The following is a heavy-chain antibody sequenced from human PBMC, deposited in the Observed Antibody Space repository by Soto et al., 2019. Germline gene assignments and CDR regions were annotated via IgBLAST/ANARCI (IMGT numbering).Heavy chain of an antibody. Sequence: QVQLVQSGGEVKKPGASVKVSCKTSGYSFTTYGISWVRQAPGQGLEWMGWISGYNGNTNYAQKFQGRGTMTTDPSTSTAYMELRSLRSDDTAVYYCAREGPAPYYYYGMDVWGQGSTVAVSS. CDR2: ISGYNGNT. V-gene: IGHV1-18*01. CDR3: AREGPAPYYYYGMDV. CDR1: GYSFTTYG. J-gene: IGHJ6*02.